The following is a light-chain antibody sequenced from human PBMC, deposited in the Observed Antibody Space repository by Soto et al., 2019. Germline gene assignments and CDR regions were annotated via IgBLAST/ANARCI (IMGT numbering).Light chain of an antibody. Sequence: DIQMTQSPSTLSASVGDRVTITCRASQSISTWLAWYRQKPGKAPELLIYDASTLQSGVPSRFSGSGSGTELTLTITNLQPDDFATYYCQQYNSSPTFGQGTKVEV. CDR2: DAS. V-gene: IGKV1-5*01. CDR3: QQYNSSPT. J-gene: IGKJ1*01. CDR1: QSISTW.